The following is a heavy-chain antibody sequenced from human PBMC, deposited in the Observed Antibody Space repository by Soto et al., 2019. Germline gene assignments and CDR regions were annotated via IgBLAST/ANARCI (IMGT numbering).Heavy chain of an antibody. D-gene: IGHD3-22*01. CDR1: GFTFSSYA. Sequence: GGSLRLSCAASGFTFSSYAMSWVRQAPGKGLEWVSAISGSGGSTYYADSVKGRFTISRDNSKNTLYLQMNSLRAEDTAVYYCAKDTLSSGYPRPFDYWGQGTLATVSS. CDR3: AKDTLSSGYPRPFDY. J-gene: IGHJ4*02. CDR2: ISGSGGST. V-gene: IGHV3-23*01.